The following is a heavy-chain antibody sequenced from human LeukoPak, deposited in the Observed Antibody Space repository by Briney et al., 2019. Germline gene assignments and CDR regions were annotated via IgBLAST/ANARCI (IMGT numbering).Heavy chain of an antibody. CDR2: INSDGSST. CDR1: GFTFSSYW. Sequence: GGSLRLSCAASGFTFSSYWMHWVRQAPGKGLVWVSRINSDGSSTTYADSVKGRFTISRDNAKNTLYLQMNSLRAEDTGVYFCARVFSGWYFYFDNWGQGTLVTVSS. V-gene: IGHV3-74*01. J-gene: IGHJ4*02. CDR3: ARVFSGWYFYFDN. D-gene: IGHD6-19*01.